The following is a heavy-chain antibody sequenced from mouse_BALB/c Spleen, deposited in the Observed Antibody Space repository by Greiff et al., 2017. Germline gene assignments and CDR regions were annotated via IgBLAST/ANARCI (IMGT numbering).Heavy chain of an antibody. CDR2: INSNGGST. CDR1: GFTFSSYG. D-gene: IGHD1-2*01. Sequence: EVMLVESGGGLVQPGGSLKLSCAASGFTFSSYGMSWVRQTPDKRLELVATINSNGGSTYYPDSVKGRFTISRDNAKNTLYLQMSSLKSEDTAMYYCARDWVYYGYGGAMDYWGQGTSVTVSS. J-gene: IGHJ4*01. V-gene: IGHV5-6-3*01. CDR3: ARDWVYYGYGGAMDY.